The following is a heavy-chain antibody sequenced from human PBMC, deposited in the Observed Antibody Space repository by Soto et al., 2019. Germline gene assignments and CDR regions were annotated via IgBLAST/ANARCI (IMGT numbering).Heavy chain of an antibody. CDR2: IKRKTDGGTT. J-gene: IGHJ4*02. CDR3: STASVDTTTGTDY. CDR1: GFTFSNAW. Sequence: EVQLVESGGGLVKPGGSLRLSCAASGFTFSNAWMSWVRQAPGKGLEWVGRIKRKTDGGTTDYAAPVKGRFTISRDDSKTTLYLQMNSLKTEDTAGDYCSTASVDTTTGTDYWGQGTLVTVSS. D-gene: IGHD5-18*01. V-gene: IGHV3-15*07.